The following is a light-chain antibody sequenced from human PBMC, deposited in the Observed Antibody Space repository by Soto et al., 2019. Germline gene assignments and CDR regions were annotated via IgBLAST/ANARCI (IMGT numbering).Light chain of an antibody. CDR3: LLFYGDVRGV. CDR1: TGAVTSGHF. CDR2: DTS. J-gene: IGLJ3*02. Sequence: QAVVTQETSLTVSPGGTVTLTCGSSTGAVTSGHFPYWFQQKPGQAPRTLIYDTSNKHSWTPARFSGSLLGGKAALTLSGAQPEDEADYYCLLFYGDVRGVFGGGTKLTVL. V-gene: IGLV7-46*01.